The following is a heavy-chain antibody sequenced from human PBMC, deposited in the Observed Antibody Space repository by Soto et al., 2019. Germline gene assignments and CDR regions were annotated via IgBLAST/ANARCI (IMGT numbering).Heavy chain of an antibody. V-gene: IGHV4-31*03. Sequence: QVQLQESGPGLVKPSQTLSLTCTVSGGSISRGGYYWSWLRQHQGTVLEWIGYIFDSGSTYYNPSLKSRVTISVDTSKDHFSLKLSSVTAADTAVYYCARELSGNTGWFDPWGQGTLVTVSS. CDR1: GGSISRGGYY. CDR3: ARELSGNTGWFDP. CDR2: IFDSGST. D-gene: IGHD1-26*01. J-gene: IGHJ5*02.